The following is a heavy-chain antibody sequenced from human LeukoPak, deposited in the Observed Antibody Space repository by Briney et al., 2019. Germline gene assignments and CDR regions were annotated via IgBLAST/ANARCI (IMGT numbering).Heavy chain of an antibody. CDR3: ARVASSGYYYYYYMDV. CDR2: IIPIFGTA. Sequence: GASVKVSCKASGGTFSSYAISWVRQAPGQGLEWMGGIIPIFGTANYAQKFQGRVTITTDESTSTAYMELSSLRSEDTAAYYCARVASSGYYYYYYMDVWGKGTTVTVSS. V-gene: IGHV1-69*05. D-gene: IGHD3-10*01. J-gene: IGHJ6*03. CDR1: GGTFSSYA.